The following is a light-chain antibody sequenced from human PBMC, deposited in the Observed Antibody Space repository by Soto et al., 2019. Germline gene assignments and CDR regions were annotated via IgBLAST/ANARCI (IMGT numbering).Light chain of an antibody. CDR1: QSITNNY. CDR2: GAS. J-gene: IGKJ4*02. Sequence: EIVLTQSPGTLSLSPGERATLSCRASQSITNNYLAWYQQKPGRAHRLLIYGASSRATGLPDRFSGSGSGTDFTLTISRLEHEDFAIYYCQQYGYLVTFGGGTKVEIK. CDR3: QQYGYLVT. V-gene: IGKV3-20*01.